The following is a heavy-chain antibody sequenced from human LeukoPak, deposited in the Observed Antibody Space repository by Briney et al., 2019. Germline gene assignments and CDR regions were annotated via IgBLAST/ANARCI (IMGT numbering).Heavy chain of an antibody. D-gene: IGHD3-22*01. CDR1: GFTFSNYW. J-gene: IGHJ4*02. CDR3: ARDSSGFDN. CDR2: INTDGSIT. V-gene: IGHV3-74*01. Sequence: GGSLRLSCAASGFTFSNYWMHWVRQAPGKGLVWVSRINTDGSITTYADSVKGRFTISRDNAKNTMYLQMNSLRAEDTAVYYCARDSSGFDNWGQGTLATVSS.